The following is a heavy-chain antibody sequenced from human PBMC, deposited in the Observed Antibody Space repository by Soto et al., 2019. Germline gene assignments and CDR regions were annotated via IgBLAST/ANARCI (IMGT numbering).Heavy chain of an antibody. CDR2: INPNSATT. J-gene: IGHJ6*02. Sequence: GASVKVSCKASGYTFTAYYLHWVRQAPGQGLEWMGWINPNSATTKYVGKFQGRVTMARDTSISTAYMDLSSLRSEDTAVYNCARDLKRYYDSSGYGYYYYGMDVWGQGTTVTVSS. CDR1: GYTFTAYY. CDR3: ARDLKRYYDSSGYGYYYYGMDV. V-gene: IGHV1-2*02. D-gene: IGHD3-22*01.